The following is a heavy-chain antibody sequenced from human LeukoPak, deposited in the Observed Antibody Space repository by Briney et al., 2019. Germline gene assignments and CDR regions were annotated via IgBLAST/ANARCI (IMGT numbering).Heavy chain of an antibody. V-gene: IGHV4-59*01. Sequence: SETLSLTCTVSGGSISSYYWSWIRQPPGKGVEWIGYIYYSGSANNNPSLKSRVTISVDTSKNQFSLKLSSVTAADTAVYYCARDSYYDFWSGYSPYWYFDLWGRGTLVTVSS. CDR2: IYYSGSA. D-gene: IGHD3-3*01. CDR3: ARDSYYDFWSGYSPYWYFDL. CDR1: GGSISSYY. J-gene: IGHJ2*01.